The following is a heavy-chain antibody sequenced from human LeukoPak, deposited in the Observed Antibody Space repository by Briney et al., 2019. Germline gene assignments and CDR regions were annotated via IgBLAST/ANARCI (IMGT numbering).Heavy chain of an antibody. CDR3: ARDKAIAAAGTEFDY. CDR1: GYTFTGYY. V-gene: IGHV1-2*02. D-gene: IGHD6-13*01. Sequence: ASVKVSCKASGYTFTGYYMHWVRQAPGQGLEWMGWINPNSGGTNYARKFQGRVTMTRDTSISTAYMELSRLRSDDTAVYYCARDKAIAAAGTEFDYWGQGTLVTVSS. J-gene: IGHJ4*02. CDR2: INPNSGGT.